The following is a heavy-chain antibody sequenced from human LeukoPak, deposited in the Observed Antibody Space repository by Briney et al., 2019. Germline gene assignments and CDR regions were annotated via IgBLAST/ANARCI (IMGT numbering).Heavy chain of an antibody. CDR1: EYTFTTYW. Sequence: GESLKISCKGSEYTFTTYWIGWVRQMPGKGLEWIGIIYIGDSDTRYSPSFQGQVTISAAKSISTAYLQWSSLKASDTAMYYCARGRYCSGGSCYFDYWGQVTLVTVSS. J-gene: IGHJ4*02. CDR2: IYIGDSDT. V-gene: IGHV5-51*01. D-gene: IGHD2-15*01. CDR3: ARGRYCSGGSCYFDY.